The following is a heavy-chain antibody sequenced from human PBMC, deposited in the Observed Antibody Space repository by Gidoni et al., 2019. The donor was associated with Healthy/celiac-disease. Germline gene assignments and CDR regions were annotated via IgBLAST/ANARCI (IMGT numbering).Heavy chain of an antibody. D-gene: IGHD3-10*01. J-gene: IGHJ5*02. CDR1: GFSLSTSGVG. CDR2: IYWDDDK. CDR3: AHSGTMVQGTKENWFDP. Sequence: QITLKESGPTLVKPTQTLTLTCTFSGFSLSTSGVGVGWIRQPPGKALEWLALIYWDDDKRYSPSLKSRLTITKDTSKNQVVLTMTNMDPVDTATYYCAHSGTMVQGTKENWFDPWGQGTLVTVSS. V-gene: IGHV2-5*02.